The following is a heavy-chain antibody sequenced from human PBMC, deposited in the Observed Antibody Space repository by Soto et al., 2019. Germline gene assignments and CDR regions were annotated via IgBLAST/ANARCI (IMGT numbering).Heavy chain of an antibody. J-gene: IGHJ4*02. V-gene: IGHV1-69*10. CDR3: ARDLGGWPAY. Sequence: VKVFCKDSGDTFSFYPINWVRQAPGRGLEWVGRINPILSMSNYAQKFQGRVTITRDTSASTAYMELSSLRSEDTAVYYCARDLGGWPAYWRQGTLDTFSS. CDR1: GDTFSFYP. CDR2: INPILSMS. D-gene: IGHD2-15*01.